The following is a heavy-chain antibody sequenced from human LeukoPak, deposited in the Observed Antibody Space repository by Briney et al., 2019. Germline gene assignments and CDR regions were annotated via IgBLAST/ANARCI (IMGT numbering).Heavy chain of an antibody. V-gene: IGHV3-21*01. CDR2: ISSSSSYT. CDR3: ARSKASSGYYSWFDP. Sequence: SGGSLRLSCAASGFTFSSYSMNWVRQAPGKGLEWVSSISSSSSYTNYADSVKGRFTISRDNAKNSLYLQMNSLRAEDTAVYYCARSKASSGYYSWFDPWGQGTLVTVSS. J-gene: IGHJ5*02. CDR1: GFTFSSYS. D-gene: IGHD3-22*01.